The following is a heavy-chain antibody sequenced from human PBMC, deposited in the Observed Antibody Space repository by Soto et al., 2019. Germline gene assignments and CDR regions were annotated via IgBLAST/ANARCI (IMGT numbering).Heavy chain of an antibody. D-gene: IGHD2-15*01. CDR3: ARDSPYCSGGSCYSETYYYGMDV. V-gene: IGHV3-21*01. J-gene: IGHJ6*02. CDR2: ISSSSSYI. Sequence: LRLSCAASGFTFSSYSMNWVRQAPGKGLEWVSSISSSSSYIYYADSVKGRFTISRDNAKNSLYLQMNSLRAEDTAVYYCARDSPYCSGGSCYSETYYYGMDVWGQGTTVTVSS. CDR1: GFTFSSYS.